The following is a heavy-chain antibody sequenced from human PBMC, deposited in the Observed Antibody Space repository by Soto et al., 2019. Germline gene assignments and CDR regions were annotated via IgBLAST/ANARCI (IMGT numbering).Heavy chain of an antibody. CDR2: INRNGGSL. V-gene: IGHV3-20*04. J-gene: IGHJ4*02. CDR1: GFAFDDYG. D-gene: IGHD3-9*01. CDR3: ARLGGTGYYAGSVY. Sequence: GGSLRLSCAASGFAFDDYGMNWVRQAPGKGLEWVSGINRNGGSLGYADSVKGRFTISTDNVKNSLYLQMNSLRAEDTALYYCARLGGTGYYAGSVYWGQGTQVTVSS.